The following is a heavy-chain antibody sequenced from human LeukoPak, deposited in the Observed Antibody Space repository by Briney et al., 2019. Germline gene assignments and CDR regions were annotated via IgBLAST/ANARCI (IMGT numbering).Heavy chain of an antibody. CDR2: ISSSSSYI. V-gene: IGHV3-21*01. J-gene: IGHJ4*02. CDR1: GFTLISYT. CDR3: ARELDDFWSGYTLGFDY. Sequence: GGPLKPSGAASGFTLISYTMNWVRQAPGKGLEWASSISSSSSYIYYADSVKGRFTISRDNAKNSLYLQMNSLRAEDTAVYYRARELDDFWSGYTLGFDYWGQGTLVTVSS. D-gene: IGHD3-3*01.